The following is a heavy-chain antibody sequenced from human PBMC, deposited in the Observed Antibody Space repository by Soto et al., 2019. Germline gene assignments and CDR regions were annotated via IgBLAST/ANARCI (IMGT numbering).Heavy chain of an antibody. D-gene: IGHD2-15*01. CDR1: GGSISSSSYY. CDR2: IYYSGST. V-gene: IGHV4-39*01. J-gene: IGHJ5*02. CDR3: ARPRSAVVVVAATLGWFDP. Sequence: QLQLQESGPGLVKPSETLSLTCTVSGGSISSSSYYWGWIRQPPGKGLEWIGSIYYSGSTYYNPSLQRRVTVAADTSKNQFARKLRSVTAADTAVYYCARPRSAVVVVAATLGWFDPWGQGTLVTVSS.